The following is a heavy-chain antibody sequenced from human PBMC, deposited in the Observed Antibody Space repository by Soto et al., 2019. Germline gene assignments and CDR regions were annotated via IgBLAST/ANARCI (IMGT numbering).Heavy chain of an antibody. V-gene: IGHV1-18*04. CDR3: ARDSFGYAIFDY. J-gene: IGHJ4*02. CDR1: GYTFSSYG. D-gene: IGHD2-15*01. Sequence: VASVKVSCKASGYTFSSYGISWVRQAPGQGLEWMAWIRASNGDTNYAQILQGRVTVTIETSTSTAYMELRSLRSDDAAMYYCARDSFGYAIFDYWGQGTLVTVSS. CDR2: IRASNGDT.